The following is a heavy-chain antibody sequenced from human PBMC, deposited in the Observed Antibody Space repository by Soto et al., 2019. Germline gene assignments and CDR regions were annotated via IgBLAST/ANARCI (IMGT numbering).Heavy chain of an antibody. D-gene: IGHD1-1*01. J-gene: IGHJ4*02. CDR3: ATTGGY. Sequence: QLQLQESGPGLVKPSETLSLTCTVSGGSISSGRHHWRWIRQPPGKGLEWIGSIYYSGSTYYNPXLXRXXTISLDTSKNQFSLNLNSVTAADTAVYYCATTGGYWGQGILVTVSS. CDR2: IYYSGST. CDR1: GGSISSGRHH. V-gene: IGHV4-39*01.